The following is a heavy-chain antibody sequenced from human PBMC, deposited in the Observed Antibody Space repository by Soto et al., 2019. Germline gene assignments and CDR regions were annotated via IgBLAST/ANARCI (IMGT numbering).Heavy chain of an antibody. CDR2: INHSGST. V-gene: IGHV4-34*01. CDR1: GGSFSGYY. CDR3: ARGSPMRATAPRY. Sequence: QLQLHQWGAGLLKPSETLSLTCAVYGGSFSGYYWSWIRKPPGKGLEWIGEINHSGSTNYNPSLKSRVTISVDTSKNQFSLKLSSVTAADTAVYYCARGSPMRATAPRYWGQGTLVTVSS. D-gene: IGHD5-12*01. J-gene: IGHJ4*02.